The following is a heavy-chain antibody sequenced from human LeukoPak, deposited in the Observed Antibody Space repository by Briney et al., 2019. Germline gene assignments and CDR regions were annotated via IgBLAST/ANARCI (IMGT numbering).Heavy chain of an antibody. CDR3: ARAERGYSYGYYFDY. D-gene: IGHD5-18*01. V-gene: IGHV3-21*01. Sequence: GGSLRLSCAASGFTFSSYSRNWVRQAPGKGLEWVSSISSSSSYIYYADSVKGRFTISRDNAKNSLYLQMNSLRAEDAAVYYCARAERGYSYGYYFDYWGQGTLVTVSS. CDR1: GFTFSSYS. CDR2: ISSSSSYI. J-gene: IGHJ4*02.